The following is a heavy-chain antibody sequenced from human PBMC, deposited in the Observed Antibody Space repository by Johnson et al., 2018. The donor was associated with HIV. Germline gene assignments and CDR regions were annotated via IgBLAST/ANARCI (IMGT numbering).Heavy chain of an antibody. D-gene: IGHD2-15*01. CDR1: GFTFSSYL. V-gene: IGHV3-7*05. Sequence: VQLVESGGGLVQPGGSLRLSCAASGFTFSSYLMSWVRQAPGKGLEWAANIKKDGSEQSYVDSVRGRFTISRDNTKNSLYLHMSSLRADDTAVYYCAKGDCSGGSCYSFTDAFDIWGQGTMVTVSS. CDR2: IKKDGSEQ. CDR3: AKGDCSGGSCYSFTDAFDI. J-gene: IGHJ3*02.